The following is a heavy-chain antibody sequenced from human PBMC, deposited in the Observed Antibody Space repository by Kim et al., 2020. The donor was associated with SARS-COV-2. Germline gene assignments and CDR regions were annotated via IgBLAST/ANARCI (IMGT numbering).Heavy chain of an antibody. V-gene: IGHV4-59*11. CDR2: SFYTGRA. CDR1: GGSLSDHY. J-gene: IGHJ6*02. Sequence: SETLSLTCALSGGSLSDHYWSWIRQPPGKGLEWIGYSFYTGRANYNPSLRSRVTLSVDTSKNQFSLNVTSVTAADTATYSCAKHFAAGTGPYFYGMDVWGQGTTVTVS. D-gene: IGHD6-13*01. CDR3: AKHFAAGTGPYFYGMDV.